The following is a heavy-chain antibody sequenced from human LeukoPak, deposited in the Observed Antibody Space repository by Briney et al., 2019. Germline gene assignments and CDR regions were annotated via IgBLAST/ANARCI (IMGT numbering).Heavy chain of an antibody. J-gene: IGHJ4*02. CDR3: AIGPPYGGYSD. CDR2: INGSGGRT. Sequence: PGGALSLPCAASGSTFTTYPLTGFGQPPGKGREGVAIINGSGGRTYYAESLKRRFTISRDKSKNTVYLQMNSLRAEDTAVFYCAIGPPYGGYSDWGQGTLVTVSS. CDR1: GSTFTTYP. D-gene: IGHD5-12*01. V-gene: IGHV3-23*01.